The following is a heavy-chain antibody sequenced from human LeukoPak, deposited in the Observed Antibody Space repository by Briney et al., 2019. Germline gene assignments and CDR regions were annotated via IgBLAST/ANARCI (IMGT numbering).Heavy chain of an antibody. V-gene: IGHV3-74*01. Sequence: GGSLRLSCAASGFTFSSYWMHWVRQAPGKGLVWVARIRGDGRATTYADSVKGRFTISRDNAMSTVFLQMNSLRVDDTAVYYCAKASSETNFDQWGQGTLVTVSS. D-gene: IGHD2-2*01. CDR2: IRGDGRAT. CDR1: GFTFSSYW. J-gene: IGHJ4*02. CDR3: AKASSETNFDQ.